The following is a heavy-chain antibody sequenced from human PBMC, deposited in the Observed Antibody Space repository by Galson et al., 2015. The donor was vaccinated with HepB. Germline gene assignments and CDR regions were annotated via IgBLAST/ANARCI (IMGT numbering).Heavy chain of an antibody. D-gene: IGHD3-3*01. V-gene: IGHV3-23*01. J-gene: IGHJ5*01. Sequence: SLRLSCAASGFTFSSYAMSWVRQAPGKGLEWVPAITGRGDDTYYTDSVKGRFTISRDNSKNTLYLQMNSLGAEDTAVFYCSKDTQAKFHFWSGYYPLQRYYLDSWGQGTLVTVSS. CDR3: SKDTQAKFHFWSGYYPLQRYYLDS. CDR1: GFTFSSYA. CDR2: ITGRGDDT.